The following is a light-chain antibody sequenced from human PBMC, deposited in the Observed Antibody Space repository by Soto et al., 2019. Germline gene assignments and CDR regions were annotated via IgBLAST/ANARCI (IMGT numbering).Light chain of an antibody. CDR1: PSLVHSDGNTD. CDR3: KEGTYWPYT. CDR2: KVS. Sequence: DAVMPQSPLSLPVTLGQPASISCRSSPSLVHSDGNTDLNGFQQRPGQSPRRRIHKVSNRASGVTDTSRGSGSGTDFTLRTTGVEAEDGGVYYGKEGTYWPYTFGEGIKLVIK. J-gene: IGKJ2*01. V-gene: IGKV2-30*02.